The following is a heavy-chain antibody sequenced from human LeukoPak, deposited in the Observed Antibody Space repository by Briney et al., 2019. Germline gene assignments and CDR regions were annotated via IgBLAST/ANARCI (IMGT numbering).Heavy chain of an antibody. CDR1: GGTFSSYA. J-gene: IGHJ4*02. CDR3: ARIGITIFGVVIISINDFDY. V-gene: IGHV1-69*05. CDR2: IIPIFGTA. Sequence: ASVKVSCKASGGTFSSYAISWVRQAPGQGLEWMGGIIPIFGTANYAQKLQGRVTMTTDTSTSTAYMELRSLRSDDTAVYYCARIGITIFGVVIISINDFDYWGQGTLVTVSS. D-gene: IGHD3-3*01.